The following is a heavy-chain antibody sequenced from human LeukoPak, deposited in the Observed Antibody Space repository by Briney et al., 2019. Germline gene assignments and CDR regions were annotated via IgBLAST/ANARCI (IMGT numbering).Heavy chain of an antibody. CDR1: GFTFDDYA. D-gene: IGHD3-22*01. Sequence: GGSLRLSCAASGFTFDDYAMHWVRQAPGKGLGWVSGISWNSGSIGYADSVKGRCTISRDNAKNSLYLQMNSLRAEDTALYYCAKGPLYYYDSSGYFQHWGQGTLVTVSS. J-gene: IGHJ1*01. CDR2: ISWNSGSI. V-gene: IGHV3-9*01. CDR3: AKGPLYYYDSSGYFQH.